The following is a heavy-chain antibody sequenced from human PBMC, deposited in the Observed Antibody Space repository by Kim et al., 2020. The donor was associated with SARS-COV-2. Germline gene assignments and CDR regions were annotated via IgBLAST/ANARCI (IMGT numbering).Heavy chain of an antibody. CDR2: ISYDGSNK. Sequence: GGSLRLSCAASGFTFSTYGMHWVRQAPGKGLEWVAVISYDGSNKYYADSVKGRFTISRDNSKNTLYMQMNSRRAEDTAVYYCSLGKGGSYYYGMDVWGQGTTVTVSS. J-gene: IGHJ6*02. D-gene: IGHD1-26*01. CDR1: GFTFSTYG. V-gene: IGHV3-30*03. CDR3: SLGKGGSYYYGMDV.